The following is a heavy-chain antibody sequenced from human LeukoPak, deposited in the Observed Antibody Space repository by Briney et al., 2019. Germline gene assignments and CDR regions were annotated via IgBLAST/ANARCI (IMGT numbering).Heavy chain of an antibody. CDR1: RFTFSSYW. Sequence: PGGSLRLSCAASRFTFSSYWVHWVRQAPGKGLVWVARINSDGSTTTYADSVKGRFTISRDNAKNTLYLQMNSLRAEDTAVYYCARVGGGWAFDIWGQGTMVIVSS. D-gene: IGHD2-15*01. CDR2: INSDGSTT. V-gene: IGHV3-74*01. J-gene: IGHJ3*02. CDR3: ARVGGGWAFDI.